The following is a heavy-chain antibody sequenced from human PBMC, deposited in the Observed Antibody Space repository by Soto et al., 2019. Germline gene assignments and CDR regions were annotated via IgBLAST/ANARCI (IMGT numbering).Heavy chain of an antibody. CDR3: ARDTDRIQDCSSTSCYAFDI. V-gene: IGHV3-33*01. Sequence: QVQLVESGGGVVQPGRSLRLSCAASGFTFSSYGMHWVRQAPGKGREWVAVIWYDGSNKYYADSVKGRFTISRDNSRSTLYRQMNSLRAEDTAVYYCARDTDRIQDCSSTSCYAFDIWCQGTMVTVSS. D-gene: IGHD2-2*01. J-gene: IGHJ3*02. CDR1: GFTFSSYG. CDR2: IWYDGSNK.